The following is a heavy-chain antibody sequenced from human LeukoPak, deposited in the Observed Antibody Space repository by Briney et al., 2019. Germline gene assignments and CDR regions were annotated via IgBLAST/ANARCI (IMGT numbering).Heavy chain of an antibody. D-gene: IGHD2-2*01. J-gene: IGHJ4*02. CDR2: ISANNGEA. CDR3: TRDWVVAANYPRSSDY. Sequence: ASVKVSCKASRYTFSRYGVTWVSRSPGQGLEWMGWISANNGEANYAQNLRGRVTMTTDTSTRNAYVELWTLSNDATAVDYCTRDWVVAANYPRSSDYWGQGTLVIVSS. CDR1: RYTFSRYG. V-gene: IGHV1-18*01.